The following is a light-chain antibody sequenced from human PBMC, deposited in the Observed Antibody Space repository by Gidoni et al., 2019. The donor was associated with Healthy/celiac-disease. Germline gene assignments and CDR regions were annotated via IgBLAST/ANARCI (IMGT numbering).Light chain of an antibody. CDR1: KLGDKY. CDR3: QAWDSSTPVV. J-gene: IGLJ2*01. Sequence: SYELTQPPSVSFSPGQTASLTCSGDKLGDKYACWYQQKPGQSPVLVIYQDSKRPSGIPERFSGSNSGNTATLTISGTQAMDEADYYCQAWDSSTPVVFGGGTKLTVL. V-gene: IGLV3-1*01. CDR2: QDS.